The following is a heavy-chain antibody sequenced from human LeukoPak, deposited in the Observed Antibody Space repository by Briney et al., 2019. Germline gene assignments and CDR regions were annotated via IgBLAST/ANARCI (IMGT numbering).Heavy chain of an antibody. V-gene: IGHV4-34*01. J-gene: IGHJ6*02. CDR1: GGSFSGYY. CDR2: INHSGST. D-gene: IGHD3-10*01. CDR3: ARVRGAVGVRGVITGYYGMDV. Sequence: PSETLSLTCAVYGGSFSGYYWSWIRQPPGKGLEWIGEINHSGSTNYNPSLKSRVTISVDTSKNQFSLKLSSVTAADTAVYYCARVRGAVGVRGVITGYYGMDVWGQGTTVTVSS.